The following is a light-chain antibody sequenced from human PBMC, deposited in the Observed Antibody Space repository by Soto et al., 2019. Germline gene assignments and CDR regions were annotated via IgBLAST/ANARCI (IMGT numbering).Light chain of an antibody. CDR3: SSYTSSSTLLYV. Sequence: QSVLTQPASVSGSPGQSITISCTGTSSDVGGYNYVSWYQQHPGKAPKLMIYDVSNRPSGVSNRFSGSKSGNTASLTISGLQAEDEADYYCSSYTSSSTLLYVFGTGTRSP. V-gene: IGLV2-14*01. CDR1: SSDVGGYNY. J-gene: IGLJ1*01. CDR2: DVS.